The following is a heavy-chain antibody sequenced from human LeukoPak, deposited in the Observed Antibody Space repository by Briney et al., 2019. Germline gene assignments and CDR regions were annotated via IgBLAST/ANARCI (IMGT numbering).Heavy chain of an antibody. D-gene: IGHD3-10*01. Sequence: PSETLSLTCTVSGGSISSYYWSWIRQPPGKGLEWIGYIHYSGSTNYNPSLKSRVTISVDTSKNQFSLKLSSVTAADTAVYYCARQPSWFGELFPKYYYYGMDVWGQGTTVTVSS. CDR3: ARQPSWFGELFPKYYYYGMDV. CDR1: GGSISSYY. V-gene: IGHV4-59*08. CDR2: IHYSGST. J-gene: IGHJ6*02.